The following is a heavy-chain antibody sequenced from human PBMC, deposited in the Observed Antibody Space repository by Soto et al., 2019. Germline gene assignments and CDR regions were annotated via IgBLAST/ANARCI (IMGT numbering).Heavy chain of an antibody. D-gene: IGHD1-26*01. V-gene: IGHV4-39*01. J-gene: IGHJ4*02. CDR2: IYYSGST. CDR1: GGSISSSSYY. CDR3: ARGLITGSQYSGGWYYFDS. Sequence: SETLSLTCTVSGGSISSSSYYWGWIRQPPGKGLEWIGSIYYSGSTYYNPSLKSRVTISVDTSKNQFSLKLSSVTAADTAVYYCARGLITGSQYSGGWYYFDSWAREPRSPSPQ.